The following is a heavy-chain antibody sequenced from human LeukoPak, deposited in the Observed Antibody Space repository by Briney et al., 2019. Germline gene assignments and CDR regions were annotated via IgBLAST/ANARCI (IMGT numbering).Heavy chain of an antibody. Sequence: GGSLRLSCTASGFSFSTYAMNWVRQAPGKGLEWVSYISGGSTNTFYADSVKGRFTISRDNAKNSLFLQMNSLRAEDTAVYYCARDDTVTAHFDYWGQGTLVTVSS. V-gene: IGHV3-48*01. D-gene: IGHD4-11*01. CDR2: ISGGSTNT. CDR3: ARDDTVTAHFDY. CDR1: GFSFSTYA. J-gene: IGHJ4*02.